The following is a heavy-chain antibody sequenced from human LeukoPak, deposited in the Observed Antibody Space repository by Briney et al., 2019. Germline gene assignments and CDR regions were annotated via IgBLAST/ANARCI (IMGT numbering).Heavy chain of an antibody. CDR1: GYTFTSYG. Sequence: ASVKVSCKASGYTFTSYGISWVRQAPGQGLEWMGWISAYNGNTNYAQKLQGRVTMTTDTSTSTAYMELRSLRSDDTAVYYCARDPLGYCSGGSCYLYGLDVWGKGTTVTISS. V-gene: IGHV1-18*01. D-gene: IGHD2-15*01. CDR2: ISAYNGNT. J-gene: IGHJ6*04. CDR3: ARDPLGYCSGGSCYLYGLDV.